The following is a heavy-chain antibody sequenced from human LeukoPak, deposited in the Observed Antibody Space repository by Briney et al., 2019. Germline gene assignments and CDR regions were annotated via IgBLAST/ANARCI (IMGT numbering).Heavy chain of an antibody. CDR3: ARDRAGEMGDY. CDR1: GYTFIDYY. Sequence: ASVKVSCKASGYTFIDYYMHWVRQAPGQGLEWMGWINPNTGGTNYAQKFQGRVTVTRDTSISTAYMELSRLRSDDTAVYYCARDRAGEMGDYWGQGTLVTVS. D-gene: IGHD3-16*01. V-gene: IGHV1-2*02. J-gene: IGHJ4*02. CDR2: INPNTGGT.